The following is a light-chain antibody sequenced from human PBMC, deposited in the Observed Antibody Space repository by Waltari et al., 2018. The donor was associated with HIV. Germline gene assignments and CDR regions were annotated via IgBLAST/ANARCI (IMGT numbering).Light chain of an antibody. J-gene: IGKJ1*01. Sequence: DIVMIQSPDSLAVSLGGMSPVNCKSSQSVLYSANNANYLAWYQQKQGQPPKLLLYWASTRESGVPDRFSGSGSGTDFTLTISSLQAEDVAVYFCQQYYSNPPTFGQGTKVEIK. CDR1: QSVLYSANNANY. CDR2: WAS. V-gene: IGKV4-1*01. CDR3: QQYYSNPPT.